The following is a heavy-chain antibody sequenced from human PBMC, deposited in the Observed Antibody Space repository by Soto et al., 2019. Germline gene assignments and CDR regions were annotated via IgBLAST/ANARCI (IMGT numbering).Heavy chain of an antibody. CDR2: IYPGDSDT. Sequence: PGESLKISCKGSGYSFSSYWITWVRQMPGKGLEWMGIIYPGDSDTRYSPSFQGQVTISADKSVSTAYLQWSSLKASDTAMYYCARLMVRGVIGGDSRRRDYYYGMDVWGQGTTVTVSS. CDR1: GYSFSSYW. D-gene: IGHD3-10*01. CDR3: ARLMVRGVIGGDSRRRDYYYGMDV. J-gene: IGHJ6*02. V-gene: IGHV5-51*01.